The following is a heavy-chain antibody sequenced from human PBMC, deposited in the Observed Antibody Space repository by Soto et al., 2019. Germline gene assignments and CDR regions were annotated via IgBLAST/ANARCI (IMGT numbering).Heavy chain of an antibody. D-gene: IGHD5-12*01. Sequence: QVQLVQSGAEVKKPGASVKVSCKASGYTFTGYYMHWVRQAPGQGLEWMGWINPNSGGTNYAQKFQGRVTMTRDTSISTAYMELSRLGSDDTAVYYCARVRGYSGYDSSFDYWGQGTLVTVSS. CDR2: INPNSGGT. J-gene: IGHJ4*02. CDR3: ARVRGYSGYDSSFDY. V-gene: IGHV1-2*02. CDR1: GYTFTGYY.